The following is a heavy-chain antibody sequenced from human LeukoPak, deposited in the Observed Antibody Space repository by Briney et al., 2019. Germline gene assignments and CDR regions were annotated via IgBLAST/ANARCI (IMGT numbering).Heavy chain of an antibody. CDR3: TKHRVNRKVTKDYYFDD. D-gene: IGHD2-8*01. CDR1: GFTFSSYA. CDR2: ISGSGGRT. Sequence: GGSLRLSCGASGFTFSSYAMTWVRQAPGKGLEWVSAISGSGGRTYYADSVKGRFTISRDNSKNTVYLQMNSLRAGDTALYYCTKHRVNRKVTKDYYFDDWGQGTLVTVSS. J-gene: IGHJ4*02. V-gene: IGHV3-23*01.